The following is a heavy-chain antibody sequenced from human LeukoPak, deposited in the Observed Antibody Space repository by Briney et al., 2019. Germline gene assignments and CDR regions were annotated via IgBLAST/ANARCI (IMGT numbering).Heavy chain of an antibody. Sequence: GGSLRLSCAASGFTFSDYYMSWIRQAPGKGLEWVSYISSSGSTIYYADSVKGRFTISRDNAKNSLYLQMNSLRAEDTAVYYCARDTRYCSSTSCRNWFGPWGQGTLVTVSS. CDR2: ISSSGSTI. CDR1: GFTFSDYY. CDR3: ARDTRYCSSTSCRNWFGP. D-gene: IGHD2-2*01. V-gene: IGHV3-11*01. J-gene: IGHJ5*02.